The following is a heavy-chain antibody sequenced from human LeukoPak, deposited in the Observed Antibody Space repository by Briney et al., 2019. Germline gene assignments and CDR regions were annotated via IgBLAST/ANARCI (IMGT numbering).Heavy chain of an antibody. CDR2: ISNSGNTI. D-gene: IGHD6-13*01. V-gene: IGHV3-48*03. Sequence: PGGSLRLSCAASGFTFSSYEMNWVRQAPGKGLEWVSYISNSGNTIYYADSVKGRFTISRDNAKNSLYLQMNSLRAEDTALYYCARGGNSSWPDWGQGTLVTVSS. CDR1: GFTFSSYE. CDR3: ARGGNSSWPD. J-gene: IGHJ4*02.